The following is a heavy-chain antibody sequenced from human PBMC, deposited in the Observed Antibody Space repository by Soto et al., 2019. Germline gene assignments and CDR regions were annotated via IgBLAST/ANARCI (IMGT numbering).Heavy chain of an antibody. CDR1: GGSFSGYY. V-gene: IGHV4-34*01. D-gene: IGHD3-10*01. CDR2: INHSGST. J-gene: IGHJ6*02. CDR3: ARVSYYGSGSYCDGYYYGMDV. Sequence: SETLSLTCAVYGGSFSGYYWSWIRQPPGKGLEWIGEINHSGSTNYNPFLKSRVTISVDTSKNQFSLKLSSVTAADTAVYYCARVSYYGSGSYCDGYYYGMDVWGQGTTVTVSS.